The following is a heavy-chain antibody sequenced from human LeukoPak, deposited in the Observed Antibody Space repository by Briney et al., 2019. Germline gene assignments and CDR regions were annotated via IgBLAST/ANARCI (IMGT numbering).Heavy chain of an antibody. CDR3: AVGTTTKSPVDY. CDR2: ISSSSTT. J-gene: IGHJ4*02. V-gene: IGHV3-48*01. CDR1: GFTFSNYP. D-gene: IGHD1/OR15-1a*01. Sequence: GGSLRLSCVASGFTFSNYPMNWVRQAPGKGPEWVSYISSSSTTYYADSVKGRFTISRDNAKNSLYLQINSLRAEDTAVYFCAVGTTTKSPVDYWGQRALVTVSS.